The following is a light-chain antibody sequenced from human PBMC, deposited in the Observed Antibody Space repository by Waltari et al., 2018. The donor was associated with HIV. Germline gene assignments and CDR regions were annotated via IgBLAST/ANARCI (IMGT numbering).Light chain of an antibody. CDR1: SSNIGTNI. CDR3: AAWDDSLNGPL. Sequence: QSVLTQPPSASGTPGQSVTISCSGSSSNIGTNIVNWYQQLPGMAPKLLIYSNNQRPSGVPDRFSGAKSGTSASLVISGLQSEDEGDYYCAAWDDSLNGPLFGGGTKLTVL. CDR2: SNN. J-gene: IGLJ3*02. V-gene: IGLV1-44*01.